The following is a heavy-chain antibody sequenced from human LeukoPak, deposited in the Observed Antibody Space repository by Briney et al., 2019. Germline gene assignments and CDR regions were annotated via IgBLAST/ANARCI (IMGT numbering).Heavy chain of an antibody. CDR3: ARSVAASDTYYFDY. V-gene: IGHV5-51*01. CDR2: IYPGDSDT. Sequence: GESLKISCKGSGYSFTSYRIGWVRPMPGKGLEWMGTIYPGDSDTKYSPSFQGQATISPDKSISTAYLQWSSLKASDTAMYYCARSVAASDTYYFDYWGQGTLVTVSS. D-gene: IGHD2-15*01. J-gene: IGHJ4*02. CDR1: GYSFTSYR.